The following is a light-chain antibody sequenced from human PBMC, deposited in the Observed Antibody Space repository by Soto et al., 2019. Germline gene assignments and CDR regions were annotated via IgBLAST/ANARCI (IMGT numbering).Light chain of an antibody. CDR1: SSDVGGYNY. CDR3: SSHSATSPYV. J-gene: IGLJ1*01. CDR2: EVS. Sequence: QSALTQPASVSGSPGQSITISCTGTSSDVGGYNYVSWYQQHPGKAPKLMIYEVSNRPSGVSNRFSGSKSGNTASLTISGLHVEDEADYYCSSHSATSPYVFGTGTKVTVL. V-gene: IGLV2-14*01.